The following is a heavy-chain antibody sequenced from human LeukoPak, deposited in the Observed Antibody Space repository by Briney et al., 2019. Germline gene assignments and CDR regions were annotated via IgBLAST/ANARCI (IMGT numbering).Heavy chain of an antibody. V-gene: IGHV5-51*01. CDR1: GYHFPHYS. CDR3: ARGSPDYYYQFLDV. J-gene: IGHJ6*03. CDR2: IYPADSHT. Sequence: GESLKISRKGSGYHFPHYSIPWVRQMPGQSLEWMGVIYPADSHTAYSPSFQGQVTLSVDKSISTAYLQWSSLKASDAAMYYCARGSPDYYYQFLDVWGKGTTVTVSS.